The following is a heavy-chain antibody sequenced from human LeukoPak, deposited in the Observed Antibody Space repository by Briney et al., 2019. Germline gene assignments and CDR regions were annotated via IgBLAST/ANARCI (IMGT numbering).Heavy chain of an antibody. CDR1: AGTLSSYA. CDR2: IIPIFGIT. Sequence: ASVKVSCKASAGTLSSYAISWVRQAPGQGLEWIGRIIPIFGITNYAQKFQGTVTSTADKSTSTAYMELSSLRSEDTAVYYCARENYGDYEPHRDYWGQGTLVTVSS. D-gene: IGHD4-17*01. CDR3: ARENYGDYEPHRDY. J-gene: IGHJ4*02. V-gene: IGHV1-69*04.